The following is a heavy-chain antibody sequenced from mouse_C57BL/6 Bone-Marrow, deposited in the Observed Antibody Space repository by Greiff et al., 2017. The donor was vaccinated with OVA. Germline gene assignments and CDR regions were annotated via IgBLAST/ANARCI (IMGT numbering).Heavy chain of an antibody. CDR2: INPGSGGT. CDR3: ARVGYYGRDYAMDY. J-gene: IGHJ4*01. V-gene: IGHV1-54*01. D-gene: IGHD1-1*01. CDR1: GYAFTNYL. Sequence: QVQLQQSGAELVRPGTSVKVSCKASGYAFTNYLIEWVKQRPGQGLEWIGVINPGSGGTNYNEKFKGKATLTADKSSSTAYMQLSSLTSEDAAVYFCARVGYYGRDYAMDYWGQGTSVTVSS.